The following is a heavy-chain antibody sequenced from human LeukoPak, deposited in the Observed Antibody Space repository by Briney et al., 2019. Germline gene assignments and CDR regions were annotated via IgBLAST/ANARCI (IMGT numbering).Heavy chain of an antibody. Sequence: SSETLSLTCAVYGGSFSGYYWSWIRQPPGKGLEWIGEINHSGSTNYNPSLKSRVTISVDTSKNQFSLKLSSVTAADTAVYYCARGPHYDFWSGNYYFDYWGQGTLVTVSS. CDR1: GGSFSGYY. CDR2: INHSGST. J-gene: IGHJ4*02. CDR3: ARGPHYDFWSGNYYFDY. V-gene: IGHV4-34*01. D-gene: IGHD3-3*01.